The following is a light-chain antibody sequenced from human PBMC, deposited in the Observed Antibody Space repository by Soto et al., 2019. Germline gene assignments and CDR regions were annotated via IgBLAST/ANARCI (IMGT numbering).Light chain of an antibody. CDR2: AAS. V-gene: IGKV1-27*01. CDR3: QKYTTAPRA. Sequence: DFQMTQSPSSLSTSVGDRVMITCRASQEINNYLAWYQQKPGRAPNLLIYAASTLQSGVPSRFSGSGSGTDFTLTISSLQPEDVATYYCQKYTTAPRAFGQGTKVEIK. CDR1: QEINNY. J-gene: IGKJ1*01.